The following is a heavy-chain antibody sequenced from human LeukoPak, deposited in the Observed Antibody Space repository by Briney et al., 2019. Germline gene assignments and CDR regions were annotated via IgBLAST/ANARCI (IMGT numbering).Heavy chain of an antibody. J-gene: IGHJ4*02. CDR1: GFTFSNYG. D-gene: IGHD6-13*01. CDR2: ISYDGSNK. CDR3: AKNQDAGYSSSCLDY. Sequence: AGGSLRLPCAASGFTFSNYGMHWVRQAPGKGLEGVTVISYDGSNKYYADSVKGRFTISRDNSKNTLYLQMNSLRAEDTAVYYCAKNQDAGYSSSCLDYWGQGTLVTVSS. V-gene: IGHV3-30*18.